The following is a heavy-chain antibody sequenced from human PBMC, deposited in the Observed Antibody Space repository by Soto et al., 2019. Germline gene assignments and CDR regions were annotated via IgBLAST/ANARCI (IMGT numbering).Heavy chain of an antibody. J-gene: IGHJ5*02. CDR3: ARDREVRGVIIGLWFDP. Sequence: ASVKVSCKASGYTFTSYGISWVRQAPGQGLEWMGWIIAIIGNANYAQKFQGRVTITADKSTSTAYMELSSLRSEDTAVYYCARDREVRGVIIGLWFDPWGQGTLVTVSS. CDR1: GYTFTSYG. CDR2: IIAIIGNA. V-gene: IGHV1-18*01. D-gene: IGHD3-10*01.